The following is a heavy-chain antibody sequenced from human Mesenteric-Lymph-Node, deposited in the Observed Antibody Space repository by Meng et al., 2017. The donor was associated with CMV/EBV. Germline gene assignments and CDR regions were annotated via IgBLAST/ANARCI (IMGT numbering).Heavy chain of an antibody. Sequence: ASVQVSCKASGYTFTAYHVHWVRQAPGQGLEWMGWINPNSGGTNYAQNFQGRVTMTRDTAISTAYMELSRLRSDDTAVYYCARESRYRGVVAAANPYYGVDVWGPGTTVTVSS. CDR3: ARESRYRGVVAAANPYYGVDV. J-gene: IGHJ6*02. CDR2: INPNSGGT. V-gene: IGHV1-2*02. CDR1: GYTFTAYH. D-gene: IGHD2-2*01.